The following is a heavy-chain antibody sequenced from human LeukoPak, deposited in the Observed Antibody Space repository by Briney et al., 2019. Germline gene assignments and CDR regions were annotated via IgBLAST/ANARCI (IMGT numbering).Heavy chain of an antibody. J-gene: IGHJ6*03. Sequence: GGSLRLSCAASGFTFSSYSMNWVRPAPGKGLGWVSYISSSSSTIYYADSVKGRFTISRDNAKNSLYLRMNSLRAEDTAVYYCATERVYHYMDVWGKGTTVTVSS. CDR3: ATERVYHYMDV. D-gene: IGHD6-6*01. CDR2: ISSSSSTI. CDR1: GFTFSSYS. V-gene: IGHV3-48*04.